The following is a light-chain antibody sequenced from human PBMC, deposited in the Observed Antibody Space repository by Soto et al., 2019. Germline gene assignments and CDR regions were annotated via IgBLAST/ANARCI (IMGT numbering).Light chain of an antibody. Sequence: DIQMTQVPSSVSASVGDRVTITCRASQPLGAWLAWYQQKPGKAPKLLIYATSTLETGVPSRFSGSGSGTQFTLTISSLQPVDFATYYCQQADISQLTFGGGTRVEIK. CDR3: QQADISQLT. CDR2: ATS. J-gene: IGKJ4*01. CDR1: QPLGAW. V-gene: IGKV1-12*01.